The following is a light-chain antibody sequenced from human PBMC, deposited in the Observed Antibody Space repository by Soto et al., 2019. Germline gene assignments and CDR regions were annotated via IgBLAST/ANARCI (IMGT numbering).Light chain of an antibody. CDR1: EGISSY. J-gene: IGKJ1*01. CDR2: AAS. V-gene: IGKV1-39*01. CDR3: HQSFSSPRT. Sequence: DIQMTQSPSSLSASVGDRVTIRCRASEGISSYLNWYQLKPGTAPKLLIYAASNLQSGVPPRFSGSGSGKDFTLTIAALQPDDFATYYCHQSFSSPRTFGQGTKVDIK.